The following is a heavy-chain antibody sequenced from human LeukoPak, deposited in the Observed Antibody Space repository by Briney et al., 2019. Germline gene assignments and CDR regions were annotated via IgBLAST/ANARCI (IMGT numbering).Heavy chain of an antibody. V-gene: IGHV3-23*01. CDR3: AKDRGIWGMYSHWSFDL. CDR2: ISTSDGNR. D-gene: IGHD3-16*01. CDR1: GFSFDNHN. Sequence: GGTLRLSCAASGFSFDNHNMAWVRQPPGGGLEWVSIISTSDGNRRYAASLRGRVSISRDNSKKTVYLQLDSLRAEDTAVYYCAKDRGIWGMYSHWSFDLWGRGTLVTVSS. J-gene: IGHJ2*01.